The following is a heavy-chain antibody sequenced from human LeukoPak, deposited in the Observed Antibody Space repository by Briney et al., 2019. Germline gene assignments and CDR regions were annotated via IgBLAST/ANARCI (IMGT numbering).Heavy chain of an antibody. V-gene: IGHV4-39*01. D-gene: IGHD3-22*01. J-gene: IGHJ6*03. Sequence: SETLSLTCTVSGGSLSSISYYWGWIRQPPGKGLGWIVTLYYGGRPYYNPCLKSRVTISVDRSKNQFSLKVSSVTAADTAVYYCARHSPDYYDSSGYRYYYYYMDVWGKGTTVTVSS. CDR3: ARHSPDYYDSSGYRYYYYYMDV. CDR1: GGSLSSISYY. CDR2: LYYGGRP.